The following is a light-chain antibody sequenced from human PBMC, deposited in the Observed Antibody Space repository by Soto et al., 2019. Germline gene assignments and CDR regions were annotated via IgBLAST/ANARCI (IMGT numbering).Light chain of an antibody. Sequence: EIVMTQSPGTLSLSPGERATLSCRASQSVSSNLAWYQQIPGQAPRLLIYGASTRATGIPARFSDSGSGTEFTLAINILQSENFAVYYCQQSNDWPQTFDLGTKVEIK. V-gene: IGKV3-15*01. J-gene: IGKJ1*01. CDR2: GAS. CDR1: QSVSSN. CDR3: QQSNDWPQT.